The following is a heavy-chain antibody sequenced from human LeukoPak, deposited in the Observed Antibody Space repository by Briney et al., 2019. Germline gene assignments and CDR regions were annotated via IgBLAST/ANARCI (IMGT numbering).Heavy chain of an antibody. D-gene: IGHD3-3*01. CDR3: ARIGTYYDFWSGSWFDP. CDR1: GFTFSSYS. CDR2: INHSGST. Sequence: GSLRLSCAASGFTFSSYSMNWVRQPPGKGLEWIGEINHSGSTNYNPSLKSRVTISVDTSKNQFSLKLSSVTAADTAVYYCARIGTYYDFWSGSWFDPWGQGTLVTVSS. V-gene: IGHV4-34*01. J-gene: IGHJ5*02.